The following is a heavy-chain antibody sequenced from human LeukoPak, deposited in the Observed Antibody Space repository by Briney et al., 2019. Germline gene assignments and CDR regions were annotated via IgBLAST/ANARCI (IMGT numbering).Heavy chain of an antibody. CDR2: INGRGNYI. J-gene: IGHJ3*02. Sequence: GESLRLSCAASGFTFSTYNMNWVRQAPGKGLEWVSSINGRGNYIYYADSVKGRFTISRDNAKNSLYLQMNSLRAEDTAVYYCAREDGIVGASSAFDIWGQGTMATVSS. D-gene: IGHD1-26*01. V-gene: IGHV3-21*06. CDR1: GFTFSTYN. CDR3: AREDGIVGASSAFDI.